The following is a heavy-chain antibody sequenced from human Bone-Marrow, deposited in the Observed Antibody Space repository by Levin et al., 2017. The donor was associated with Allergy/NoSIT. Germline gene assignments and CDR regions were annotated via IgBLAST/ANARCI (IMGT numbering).Heavy chain of an antibody. Sequence: GESLKISCAASGFTFSSYGMHWVRQAPGKGLEWVAVIWYDGSNKYYADSVKGRFTISRDNSKNTLYLQMNSLRAEDTAVYYCARERDSTGIWFGELFDYWGQGTLVTVSS. CDR1: GFTFSSYG. V-gene: IGHV3-33*01. CDR2: IWYDGSNK. CDR3: ARERDSTGIWFGELFDY. D-gene: IGHD3-10*01. J-gene: IGHJ4*02.